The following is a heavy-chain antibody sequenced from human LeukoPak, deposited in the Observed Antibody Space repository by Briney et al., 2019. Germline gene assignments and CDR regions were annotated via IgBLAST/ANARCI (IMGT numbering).Heavy chain of an antibody. D-gene: IGHD5-18*01. J-gene: IGHJ4*02. CDR2: IYYSGST. CDR3: ARARHGYIYGYRPNELGHFFDY. Sequence: SETLSLTCTVSGGSISSSSYYWGWIRQPPGKGLEWIGSIYYSGSTYYNPSLKSRVTISVDTSKNQFSLELSSVTAADTAVYYCARARHGYIYGYRPNELGHFFDYWGQGTLVTVSS. CDR1: GGSISSSSYY. V-gene: IGHV4-39*07.